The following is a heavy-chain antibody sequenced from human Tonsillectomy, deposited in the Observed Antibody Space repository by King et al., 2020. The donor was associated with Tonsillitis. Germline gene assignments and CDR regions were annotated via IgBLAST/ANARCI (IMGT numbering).Heavy chain of an antibody. Sequence: VQLVESGGGVVQPGRSLRLSCAASGFTFSSNGLHWVRQAPGKGLEWVAVIWYDGSNKYYADSVKGRFTVSRDNSKNTLYLQMNSLRAEDTSVYYCARDQSGGFYYGLDYWGQGTLVTVSS. CDR2: IWYDGSNK. D-gene: IGHD3-22*01. CDR1: GFTFSSNG. J-gene: IGHJ4*02. CDR3: ARDQSGGFYYGLDY. V-gene: IGHV3-33*01.